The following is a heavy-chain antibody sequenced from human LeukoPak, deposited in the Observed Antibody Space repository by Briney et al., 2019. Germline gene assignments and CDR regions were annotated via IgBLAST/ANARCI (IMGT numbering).Heavy chain of an antibody. Sequence: GGSLRLSCAASGFTFSSYAMSWVREAPGKGLEWVSAISGSGGSTYYADSVKGRFTISRDNSKNTLYLQMNSLRAEDTAVYYCAKDPQPYDVWTLDFFVGYWGQGTLVTVAS. D-gene: IGHD3-3*01. V-gene: IGHV3-23*01. CDR2: ISGSGGST. CDR3: AKDPQPYDVWTLDFFVGY. CDR1: GFTFSSYA. J-gene: IGHJ4*02.